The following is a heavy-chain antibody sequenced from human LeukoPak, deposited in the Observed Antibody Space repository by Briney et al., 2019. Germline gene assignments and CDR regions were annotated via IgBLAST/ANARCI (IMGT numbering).Heavy chain of an antibody. Sequence: GGSLRLSCAASGFTFSENWMSWVRQAPSKGLEWVANIKKDGSEKYYVDSVKGRFTVSRDNAKNSLYLQMNSLRVEDTAVYYCLQYDSAITWGQGALVSVSS. CDR3: LQYDSAIT. CDR1: GFTFSENW. V-gene: IGHV3-7*01. D-gene: IGHD3-10*01. J-gene: IGHJ4*02. CDR2: IKKDGSEK.